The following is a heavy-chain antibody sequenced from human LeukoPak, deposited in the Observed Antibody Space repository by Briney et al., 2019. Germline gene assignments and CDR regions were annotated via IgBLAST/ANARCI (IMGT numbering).Heavy chain of an antibody. CDR1: GFTFSTYS. CDR3: ARGKGVDY. V-gene: IGHV3-48*04. CDR2: ISRSSDTI. J-gene: IGHJ4*02. Sequence: PGGSLRLSCAASGFTFSTYSMNWVRQAPGKGLEWVSYISRSSDTIYYADSVKGRFTISRDNARNSLYLQMNSLRAEDTAVYYCARGKGVDYWGQGILVTVSS.